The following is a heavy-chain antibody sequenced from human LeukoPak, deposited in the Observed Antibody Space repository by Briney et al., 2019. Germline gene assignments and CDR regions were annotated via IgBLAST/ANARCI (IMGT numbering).Heavy chain of an antibody. D-gene: IGHD5-18*01. Sequence: GGSLRLSCAASGFTFSSYSMNWVRQAPGKGLEWLSYITGGSSTITYYADSVKGRFTISRDNSKNTLYLQMNSLRAEDTAVYYCAKLDTAMVTLFYYYYYMDVWGKGTTVTISS. CDR3: AKLDTAMVTLFYYYYYMDV. CDR1: GFTFSSYS. V-gene: IGHV3-48*01. J-gene: IGHJ6*03. CDR2: ITGGSSTIT.